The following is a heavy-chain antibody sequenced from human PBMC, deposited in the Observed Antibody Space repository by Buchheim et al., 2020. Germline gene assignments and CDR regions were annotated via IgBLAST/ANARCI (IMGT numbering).Heavy chain of an antibody. CDR2: ISHDGRNT. D-gene: IGHD1-7*01. Sequence: QVQLVESGGGVVQPGRSLRLSCAAAGFTFSNYAMHWVRQAPGKGLEWVAIISHDGRNTYYVDSVKGRFAISRDTSKNTVYLQMSNLRPEDTAVFYWAKDANGNYDNWDYIDYWGRGTL. CDR3: AKDANGNYDNWDYIDY. V-gene: IGHV3-30*09. J-gene: IGHJ4*02. CDR1: GFTFSNYA.